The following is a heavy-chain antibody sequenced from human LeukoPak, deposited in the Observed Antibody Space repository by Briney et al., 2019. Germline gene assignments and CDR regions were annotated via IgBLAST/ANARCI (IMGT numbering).Heavy chain of an antibody. CDR1: GFAFGDYA. D-gene: IGHD2-15*01. Sequence: GGSLRLSCATSGFAFGDYAISWVRQAPGKGLEWVGFIRKKALGGTTEYAASVKGQFTISRDDSKSTAYLQMNSLRTEDTAVYYCSRDPYCSGNACSNFDYWGQGTLVTVSS. CDR2: IRKKALGGTT. V-gene: IGHV3-49*04. J-gene: IGHJ4*02. CDR3: SRDPYCSGNACSNFDY.